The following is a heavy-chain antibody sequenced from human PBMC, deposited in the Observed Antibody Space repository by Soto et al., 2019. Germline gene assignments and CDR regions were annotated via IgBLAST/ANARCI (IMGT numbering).Heavy chain of an antibody. V-gene: IGHV1-3*01. CDR3: ARTYIVATILWWFDP. Sequence: QVPLVQSGAEVKKPGASVKVSCKASGYTFTSYAMHWVRQAPGQRLEWMGWINAGNGNTKYSQKFQGRVTITRDTSASTAYMELSSLRSEDTAVYYCARTYIVATILWWFDPWGQGTLVTVSS. CDR1: GYTFTSYA. J-gene: IGHJ5*02. CDR2: INAGNGNT. D-gene: IGHD5-12*01.